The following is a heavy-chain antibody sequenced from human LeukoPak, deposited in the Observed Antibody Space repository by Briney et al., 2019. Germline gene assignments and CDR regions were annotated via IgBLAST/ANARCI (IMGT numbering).Heavy chain of an antibody. CDR2: INPNSGGT. CDR3: ARDYYDSSGYLLDDAFDI. J-gene: IGHJ3*02. CDR1: GYTFTSYY. V-gene: IGHV1-2*02. Sequence: GASVKVSCKASGYTFTSYYMHWVRQAPGQGLEWMGWINPNSGGTNYAQKFQGRVTMTRDTSISTAYMELSRLRSDDTAVYYCARDYYDSSGYLLDDAFDIWGQGTMVTVSS. D-gene: IGHD3-22*01.